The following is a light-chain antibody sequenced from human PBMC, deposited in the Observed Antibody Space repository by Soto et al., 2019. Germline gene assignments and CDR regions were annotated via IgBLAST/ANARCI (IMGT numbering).Light chain of an antibody. V-gene: IGKV3-20*01. Sequence: EIVLTQSPCTLSLSPGERVTLSCRASQSVSSSNLAWYQQKPGQAPRLLIYGASSRATGIPDRFSGSGSGTDFTLTISRLEPEDFAMYYCQQYGRSLTFGGGTKVEIK. J-gene: IGKJ4*01. CDR3: QQYGRSLT. CDR2: GAS. CDR1: QSVSSSN.